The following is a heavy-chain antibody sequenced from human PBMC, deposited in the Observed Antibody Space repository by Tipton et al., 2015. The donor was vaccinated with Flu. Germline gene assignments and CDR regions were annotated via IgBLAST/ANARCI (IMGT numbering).Heavy chain of an antibody. V-gene: IGHV1-46*01. CDR3: ARDLGAGTYTFGD. J-gene: IGHJ4*01. D-gene: IGHD3-10*01. CDR1: GYTFSNYN. CDR2: IYPSGGGT. Sequence: QSGPEVRKPGASVKLSCKASGYTFSNYNMHWVRQAPGQGLEWMGMIYPSGGGTRYTQKFQGGVTVTRDKSTSTVYMELSSLTSDDTAVYYCARDLGAGTYTFGDWGQGTLVTVSS.